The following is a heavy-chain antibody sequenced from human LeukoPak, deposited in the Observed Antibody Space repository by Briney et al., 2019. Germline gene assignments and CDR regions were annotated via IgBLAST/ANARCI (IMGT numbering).Heavy chain of an antibody. Sequence: SETLSLTCTVSGGSISSSSYYWGWIRQPPGKGLEWIGSIYYSGSTYYNPSLKSRATISVDTSKNQFSLKLSSVTAADTAVYYCARQVAVAGPRLDYWGQGTLVTVSS. J-gene: IGHJ4*02. CDR1: GGSISSSSYY. CDR3: ARQVAVAGPRLDY. V-gene: IGHV4-39*01. D-gene: IGHD6-19*01. CDR2: IYYSGST.